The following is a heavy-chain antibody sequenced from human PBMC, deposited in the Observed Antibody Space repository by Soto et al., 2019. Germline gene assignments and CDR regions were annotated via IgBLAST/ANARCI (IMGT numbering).Heavy chain of an antibody. J-gene: IGHJ4*02. CDR1: GYTFTSYY. CDR2: INPSGGST. D-gene: IGHD1-7*01. CDR3: ARDNGLTGTTKDYFDY. Sequence: VASVKVSCKASGYTFTSYYMHWVRQAPGQGLEWMGIINPSGGSTSYAQKFQGRVTMTRDTSTSTVYMELSSLRSEDTAVYYCARDNGLTGTTKDYFDYWGQGILVTVSS. V-gene: IGHV1-46*01.